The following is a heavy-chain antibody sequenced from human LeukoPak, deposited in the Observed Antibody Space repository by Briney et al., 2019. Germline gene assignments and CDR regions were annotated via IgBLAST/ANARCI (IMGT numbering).Heavy chain of an antibody. CDR3: AKQWDPDY. Sequence: GGSLRLSCAASGFTFSNYGMHWVRQAPGKGLEWVAVISYDGSTKYYADSVKGRFTISRDNSENTLYLQMNSLIGEDTAVYYCAKQWDPDYWGQGTLVTVSS. CDR2: ISYDGSTK. D-gene: IGHD1-26*01. J-gene: IGHJ4*02. CDR1: GFTFSNYG. V-gene: IGHV3-30*18.